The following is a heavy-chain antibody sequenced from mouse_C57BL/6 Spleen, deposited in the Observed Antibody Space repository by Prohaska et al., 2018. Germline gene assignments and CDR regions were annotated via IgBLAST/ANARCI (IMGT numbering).Heavy chain of an antibody. Sequence: LKISCKASGYTFTDYYMNWVKQSHGKSLEWIGDINPNNGGTSYNQKFKGKATLTVDKSSSTAYMELRSLTSEDSAVYYCARRRGPYAMDYWGQGTSVTVSS. J-gene: IGHJ4*01. CDR1: GYTFTDYY. V-gene: IGHV1-26*01. CDR2: INPNNGGT. CDR3: ARRRGPYAMDY.